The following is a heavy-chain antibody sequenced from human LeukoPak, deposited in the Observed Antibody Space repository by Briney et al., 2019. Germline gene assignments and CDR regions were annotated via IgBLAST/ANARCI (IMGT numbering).Heavy chain of an antibody. CDR2: IIPILGIA. CDR3: ARDRGDTAMGLGYFDY. V-gene: IGHV1-69*04. Sequence: GSSVKVSCKASGGTFSSYAISWVRQAPGQGLEWMGRIIPILGIANYAQKFQGRVTITADKSTSTAYMELSSLRSEDMAVYYCARDRGDTAMGLGYFDYWGQGTLVTVSS. D-gene: IGHD5-18*01. CDR1: GGTFSSYA. J-gene: IGHJ4*02.